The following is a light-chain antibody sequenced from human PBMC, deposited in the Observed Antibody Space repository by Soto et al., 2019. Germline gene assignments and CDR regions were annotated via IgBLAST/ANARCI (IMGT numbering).Light chain of an antibody. Sequence: EIVLTQSPGTLSLSPGERATLSCRASQSVTSSYLTWYQQKPGQAPRLLIYGASTRAAGIPDRFSGSGSGTDFTLTISSLVPEDFAVYYCQQYGKLPITFGQGTRLEIK. J-gene: IGKJ5*01. V-gene: IGKV3-20*01. CDR2: GAS. CDR3: QQYGKLPIT. CDR1: QSVTSSY.